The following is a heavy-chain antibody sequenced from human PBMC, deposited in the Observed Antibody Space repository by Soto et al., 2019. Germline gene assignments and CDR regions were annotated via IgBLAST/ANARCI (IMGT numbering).Heavy chain of an antibody. J-gene: IGHJ6*02. D-gene: IGHD2-2*01. Sequence: GGSLRLSCAASGFTFSSYSMNWVRQAPGKGLEWVSYISSSSSTIYYADSVKGRFTISRDNAKNSLYLQMNSLRDEDTAVYYCARVGEYCSSTSCHYYYYYGMDVWGQGTTVTV. CDR3: ARVGEYCSSTSCHYYYYYGMDV. CDR1: GFTFSSYS. CDR2: ISSSSSTI. V-gene: IGHV3-48*02.